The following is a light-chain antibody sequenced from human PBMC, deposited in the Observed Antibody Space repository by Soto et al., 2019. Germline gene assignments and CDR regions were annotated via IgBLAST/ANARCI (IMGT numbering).Light chain of an antibody. CDR2: GAS. CDR1: QSVSSY. Sequence: EIVLTQSPATLSSSPGERATLSCRASQSVSSYLAWYQQKPGQTPRLLIYGASVRATGVPARFSGSGSGTDFTLTISSLEPEDFAVYYCQQRTTWPITFGQGTRLEIK. CDR3: QQRTTWPIT. V-gene: IGKV3-11*01. J-gene: IGKJ5*01.